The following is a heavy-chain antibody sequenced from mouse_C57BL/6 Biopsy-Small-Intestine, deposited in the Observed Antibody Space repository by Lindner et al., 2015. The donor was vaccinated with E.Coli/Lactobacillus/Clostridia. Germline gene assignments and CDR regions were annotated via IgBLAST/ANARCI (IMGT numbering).Heavy chain of an antibody. CDR2: IYPGDGDT. J-gene: IGHJ2*01. D-gene: IGHD1-1*01. V-gene: IGHV1-82*01. CDR1: GYAFSSSW. Sequence: VQLQESGPELMKPGASVKISCKASGYAFSSSWMNWVKQRPGKGLEWIGRIYPGDGDTNYNGKFKGKATLTADKSSSTAYMQLSSLTSEDSAVYFCASRLLRSFDYWGQGTTLTVSS. CDR3: ASRLLRSFDY.